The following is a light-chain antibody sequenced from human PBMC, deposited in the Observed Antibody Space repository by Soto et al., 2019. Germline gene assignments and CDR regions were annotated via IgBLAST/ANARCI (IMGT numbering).Light chain of an antibody. CDR1: QSVSNN. CDR2: GAS. V-gene: IGKV3-15*01. Sequence: TQSQGTLSLSPGNRPTISCRASQSVSNNLAWYQQKPGQAPRLLIYGASTRATGIPARVSGSGFGTEFTLTISSLQSEDFAVYYCHQYAISTLTFGAQTMVDI. J-gene: IGKJ4*01. CDR3: HQYAISTLT.